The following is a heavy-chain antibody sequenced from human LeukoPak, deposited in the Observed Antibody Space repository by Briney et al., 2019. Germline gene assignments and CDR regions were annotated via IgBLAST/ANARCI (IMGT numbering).Heavy chain of an antibody. CDR1: GFTFDDYA. D-gene: IGHD2-21*02. CDR2: ISWNSGSI. J-gene: IGHJ3*02. Sequence: PGRSLRLSCAASGFTFDDYAMHWVWQAPGKGLEWVSGISWNSGSIGYADSVKGRFTISRDNAKNSLYLQMNSLRAEDTALYYCAKDNRAYCGGDCYVPDAFDIWGQGTMVTVSS. V-gene: IGHV3-9*01. CDR3: AKDNRAYCGGDCYVPDAFDI.